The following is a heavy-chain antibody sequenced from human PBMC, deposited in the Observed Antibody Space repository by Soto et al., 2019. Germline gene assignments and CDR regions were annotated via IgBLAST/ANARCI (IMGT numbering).Heavy chain of an antibody. J-gene: IGHJ5*02. CDR3: ARGYDFWSGYYSKGFDP. V-gene: IGHV4-34*01. CDR2: INHSGST. D-gene: IGHD3-3*01. CDR1: GGSFSGYY. Sequence: ETLSLTCAVYGGSFSGYYWSWIRQPPGKGLEWIGEINHSGSTNYNPSLKSRVTISVDTSKNQFSLKLSSVTAADTAVYYCARGYDFWSGYYSKGFDPWGQGTLVTVSS.